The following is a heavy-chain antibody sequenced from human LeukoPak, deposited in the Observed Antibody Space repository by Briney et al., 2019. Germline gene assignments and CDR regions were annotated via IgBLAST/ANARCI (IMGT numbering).Heavy chain of an antibody. CDR2: IYPGDSDT. Sequence: GESLKISCKGSGYSFSYYWIGWVRPMPGKGLEWMGIIYPGDSDTRYSPSFQGQATISADKPISTAYLQWSSLKASDTAMYYCARNPGLRDAFDIWGQGTMVTVSS. CDR3: ARNPGLRDAFDI. J-gene: IGHJ3*02. D-gene: IGHD3-10*01. V-gene: IGHV5-51*04. CDR1: GYSFSYYW.